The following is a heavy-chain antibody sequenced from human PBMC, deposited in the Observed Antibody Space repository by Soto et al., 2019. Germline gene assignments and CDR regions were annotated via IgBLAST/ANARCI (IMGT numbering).Heavy chain of an antibody. CDR1: GNTFTYVY. D-gene: IGHD3-22*01. J-gene: IGHJ4*02. CDR3: ASGRYDASGYFDY. Sequence: SVKVSCKGSGNTFTYVYLHWVRQAPGQALECMGWITPFNGNTKYAQKFQDRVTFTGXTXXNXXXMXLXXLRXDXTAMFYCASGRYDASGYFDYWGQGTLVTVSS. V-gene: IGHV1-45*02. CDR2: ITPFNGNT.